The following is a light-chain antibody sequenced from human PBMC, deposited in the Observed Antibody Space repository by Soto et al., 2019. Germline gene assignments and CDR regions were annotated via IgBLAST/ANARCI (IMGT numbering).Light chain of an antibody. CDR3: QQYGSSSWT. Sequence: EIVLTQSPGTLSLSQGERATLSCRASQSVSSSYFAWYQQRFGQAPRLLIYGASSRATGIPDRFSGSGSGTDFTLTISRLEPEDFAVYYCQQYGSSSWTFGQGTKVDIK. CDR1: QSVSSSY. V-gene: IGKV3-20*01. J-gene: IGKJ1*01. CDR2: GAS.